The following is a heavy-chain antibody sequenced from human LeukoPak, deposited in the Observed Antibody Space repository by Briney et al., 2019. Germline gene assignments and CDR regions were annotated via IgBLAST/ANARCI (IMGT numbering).Heavy chain of an antibody. CDR2: ISAYNGNT. CDR1: GYTFTSYG. V-gene: IGHV1-18*01. CDR3: ARAQALELEPTNWFDP. D-gene: IGHD1-1*01. Sequence: ASVKVSCKASGYTFTSYGVSWVRQAPGQGLEWMGWISAYNGNTNYAQKLQGRVTMTTDTSTSTAYMELRSLRSDDTAVYYCARAQALELEPTNWFDPWGQGTRVTVSS. J-gene: IGHJ5*02.